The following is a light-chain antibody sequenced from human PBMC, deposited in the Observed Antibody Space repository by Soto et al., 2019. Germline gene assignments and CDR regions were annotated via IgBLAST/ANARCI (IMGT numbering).Light chain of an antibody. CDR3: QQYYTYSWT. J-gene: IGKJ1*01. Sequence: DIQMTQSPSTLSAFVGDRVTITCRASQSITTWLAWYQQKPGKAPKVLIHKASSLTSGVPSTFNGSGCGTEFTLTIRSPQHYDIATYYSQQYYTYSWTCAQGTKV. CDR2: KAS. V-gene: IGKV1-5*03. CDR1: QSITTW.